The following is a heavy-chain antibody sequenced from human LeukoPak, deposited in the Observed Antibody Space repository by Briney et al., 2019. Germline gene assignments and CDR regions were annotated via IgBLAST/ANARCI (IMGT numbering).Heavy chain of an antibody. Sequence: GGSLKISCKGSGYSFTSYWIGWVRQMPGKGLEGMGIIYPCDSDTRYSPSFQGQLTISADTSISTASLQWRSLKASDTAMFYCARHEGSRDSYGLDYWGQGTLVTVSS. D-gene: IGHD5-18*01. CDR2: IYPCDSDT. CDR1: GYSFTSYW. CDR3: ARHEGSRDSYGLDY. V-gene: IGHV5-51*01. J-gene: IGHJ4*02.